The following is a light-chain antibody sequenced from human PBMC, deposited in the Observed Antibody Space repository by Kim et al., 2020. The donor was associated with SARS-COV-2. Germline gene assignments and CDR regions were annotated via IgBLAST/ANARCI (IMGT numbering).Light chain of an antibody. CDR1: RDISNY. CDR2: AVS. Sequence: DIELTQSPSSLSASVGDRVTITCQTNRDISNYLNWYQQKPGKAPKLLIYAVSNLNTGAPSRFSGSGSGTDYTFTISSLQPEDVAIYYCQRYDSLMFTFGQGTKLEI. J-gene: IGKJ2*01. V-gene: IGKV1-33*01. CDR3: QRYDSLMFT.